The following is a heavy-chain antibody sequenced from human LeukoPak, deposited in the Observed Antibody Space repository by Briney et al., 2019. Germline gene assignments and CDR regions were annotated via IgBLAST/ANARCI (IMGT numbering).Heavy chain of an antibody. D-gene: IGHD6-19*01. J-gene: IGHJ5*02. V-gene: IGHV4-4*07. Sequence: PSETLSLTCTVSGGSISSYYWSWIRQPAGKGLEWIGRIYTGGSTNYNPSLKSRVTMSVDTSKNQFSLKLSSVTAADTAVYYCARDGVGEQWLVPGDWFDPWGQGTLVTVSS. CDR3: ARDGVGEQWLVPGDWFDP. CDR2: IYTGGST. CDR1: GGSISSYY.